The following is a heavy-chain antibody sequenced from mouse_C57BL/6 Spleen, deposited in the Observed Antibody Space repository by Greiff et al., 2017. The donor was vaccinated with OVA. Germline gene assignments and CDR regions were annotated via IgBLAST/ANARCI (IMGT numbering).Heavy chain of an antibody. V-gene: IGHV1-22*01. D-gene: IGHD1-1*01. J-gene: IGHJ1*03. CDR2: INPNNGGT. Sequence: EVKLMESGPELVKPGASVKMSCKASGYTFTDYNMHWVKQSHGKSLEWIGYINPNNGGTSYNQKFKGKATLTVDKSSSTAYMELNSLTSEDSAVYYCARRSYGSYWYFDVWGTGTTVTVSS. CDR3: ARRSYGSYWYFDV. CDR1: GYTFTDYN.